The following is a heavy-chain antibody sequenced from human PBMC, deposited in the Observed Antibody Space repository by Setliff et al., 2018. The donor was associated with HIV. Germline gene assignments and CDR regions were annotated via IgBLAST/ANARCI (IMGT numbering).Heavy chain of an antibody. CDR1: GFTFSSYW. J-gene: IGHJ4*01. V-gene: IGHV3-20*04. Sequence: GGSLRLSCAASGFTFSSYWINWVRQAPGKGLEWVSGINWNGGGTGYADSVKGRFTISRDNTKNSLYLQMNSLRAEDTANYYCASSRPPDDSSGYLDHWGQGTLVTVSS. CDR3: ASSRPPDDSSGYLDH. CDR2: INWNGGGT. D-gene: IGHD3-22*01.